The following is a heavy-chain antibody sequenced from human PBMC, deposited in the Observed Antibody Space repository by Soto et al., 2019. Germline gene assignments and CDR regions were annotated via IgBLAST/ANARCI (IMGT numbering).Heavy chain of an antibody. V-gene: IGHV5-51*01. Sequence: GESLKISCRGSGYSFTSYWIGWVRQMPGKGLEWMGIIYPGDSDTRYSPSFQSQVTISADKSISTAYLQWSSLKASDTAMYYCARQGGKYQLLYRYYYYGMDVWGQGTTVTVSS. CDR2: IYPGDSDT. CDR3: ARQGGKYQLLYRYYYYGMDV. CDR1: GYSFTSYW. D-gene: IGHD2-2*02. J-gene: IGHJ6*02.